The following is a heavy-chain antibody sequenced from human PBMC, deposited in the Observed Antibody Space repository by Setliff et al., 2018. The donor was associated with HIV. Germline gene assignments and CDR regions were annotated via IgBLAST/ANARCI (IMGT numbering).Heavy chain of an antibody. Sequence: SVKVSCKASGYTFTSNDINWVRQATGQGLEWMGWMNPNSGNTGYAQKFQGRVTMTRNTSIRTAYMELSSLRSEDTATYYCARGGDYTQKWFDPWGQGTLVTVSS. CDR3: ARGGDYTQKWFDP. J-gene: IGHJ5*02. D-gene: IGHD4-17*01. CDR2: MNPNSGNT. CDR1: GYTFTSND. V-gene: IGHV1-8*01.